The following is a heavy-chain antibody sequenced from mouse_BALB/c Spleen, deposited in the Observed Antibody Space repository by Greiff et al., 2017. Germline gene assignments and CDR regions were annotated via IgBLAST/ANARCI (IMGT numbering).Heavy chain of an antibody. J-gene: IGHJ3*01. CDR2: INSGGGST. V-gene: IGHV5-12-1*01. D-gene: IGHD2-4*01. CDR3: ARQGSHDYDGDWFAY. Sequence: EVKLMESGGGLVKPGGSLKLSCAASGFAFSSYDMSWVRQTPEKRLEWVAYINSGGGSTYYPDTVKGRFTISRDNAKNTLYLQMSSLKSEDTAMYYCARQGSHDYDGDWFAYWGQGTLVTVSA. CDR1: GFAFSSYD.